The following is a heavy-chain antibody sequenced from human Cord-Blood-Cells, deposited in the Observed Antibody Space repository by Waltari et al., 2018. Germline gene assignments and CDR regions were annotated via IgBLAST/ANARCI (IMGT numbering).Heavy chain of an antibody. CDR2: INHSGST. CDR3: VEWPPDAFDI. CDR1: GGSFSGYY. V-gene: IGHV4-34*01. J-gene: IGHJ3*02. D-gene: IGHD3-3*01. Sequence: QVQLQQWGAGLLKPSETLSLTCAVYGGSFSGYYWSWIRQPPGKGLEWIGEINHSGSTNYNPSLRSRVTISVDTSKNQFSLELSSVTAADTAVYYCVEWPPDAFDIWGQGTMVTVSS.